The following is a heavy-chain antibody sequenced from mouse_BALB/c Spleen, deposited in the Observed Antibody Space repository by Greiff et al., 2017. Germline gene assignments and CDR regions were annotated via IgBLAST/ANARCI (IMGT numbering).Heavy chain of an antibody. CDR2: IWGDGST. CDR1: GFSLTGYG. J-gene: IGHJ4*01. CDR3: ARDYRYDYYAMDY. Sequence: VQGVESGPGLVAPSQSLSITCTVSGFSLTGYGVNWVRQPPGKGLEWLGMIWGDGSTDYNSALKSRLSISKDNSKSQVFLKMNSLQTDDTARYYCARDYRYDYYAMDYWGQGTSVTVSS. D-gene: IGHD2-14*01. V-gene: IGHV2-6-7*01.